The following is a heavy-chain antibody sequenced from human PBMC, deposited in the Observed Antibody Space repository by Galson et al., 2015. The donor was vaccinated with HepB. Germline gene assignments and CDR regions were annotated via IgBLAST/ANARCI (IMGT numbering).Heavy chain of an antibody. CDR2: ITSSGANT. D-gene: IGHD2-15*01. CDR3: AKDGIMVANNPYQLHF. J-gene: IGHJ4*02. V-gene: IGHV3-23*01. Sequence: SLRLSCAASGFTFTSYAMTWVRQAPGKGLEWVSSITSSGANTYYTDSVKGRFTISSDKSRNTLLLQLNSLRAEDTAVDYCAKDGIMVANNPYQLHFWGQGTLVSVSS. CDR1: GFTFTSYA.